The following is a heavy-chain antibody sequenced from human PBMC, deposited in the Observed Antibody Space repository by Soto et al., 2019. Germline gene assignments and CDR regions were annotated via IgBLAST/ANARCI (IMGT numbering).Heavy chain of an antibody. CDR2: IYYSGST. CDR3: ARLLLWFGELSANWFDP. Sequence: QLQLQESGPGLVKPSETLSLTCTVSGGSISSSSYYWGWIRQPPGKGLEWIGRIYYSGSTYYNPSLKGRVTISVDTSKNQFSLKLSSVTAADTAVYYCARLLLWFGELSANWFDPWGQGTLVTVSS. D-gene: IGHD3-10*01. V-gene: IGHV4-39*01. J-gene: IGHJ5*02. CDR1: GGSISSSSYY.